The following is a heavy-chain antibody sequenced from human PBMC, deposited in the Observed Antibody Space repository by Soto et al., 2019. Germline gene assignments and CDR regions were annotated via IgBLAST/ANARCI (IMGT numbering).Heavy chain of an antibody. CDR3: ARHGGDMVRGVIGWFDP. CDR2: IYYSGST. J-gene: IGHJ5*02. D-gene: IGHD3-10*01. CDR1: GGSISSSSYY. Sequence: QLQLQESGPGLVKPSETLSLTCTVSGGSISSSSYYWGWIRQPPGKGLEWIGSIYYSGSTYYNPSLKSRVPLSEHTSKNQFSLKLGFVTAADTAVYYCARHGGDMVRGVIGWFDPWGQGTLVTVSS. V-gene: IGHV4-39*01.